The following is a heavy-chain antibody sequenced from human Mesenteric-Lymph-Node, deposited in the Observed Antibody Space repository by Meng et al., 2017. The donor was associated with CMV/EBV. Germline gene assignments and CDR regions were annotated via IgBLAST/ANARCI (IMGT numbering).Heavy chain of an antibody. Sequence: GESLKISCQGSGYSFTSYWIGWVRQTPGKGLEWMGIIYPGDSDTRYSPSFQGQVTISADKSISTAYLQWSSLKASDTAMYYCARRYSENDNWFDPWGQGTLVTVSS. CDR2: IYPGDSDT. CDR1: GYSFTSYW. D-gene: IGHD2-21*01. V-gene: IGHV5-51*01. CDR3: ARRYSENDNWFDP. J-gene: IGHJ5*02.